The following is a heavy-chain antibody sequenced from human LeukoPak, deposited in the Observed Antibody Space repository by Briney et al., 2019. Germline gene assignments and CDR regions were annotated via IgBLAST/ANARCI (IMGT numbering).Heavy chain of an antibody. CDR1: GLIFSTSS. CDR3: ARGRSYFDH. J-gene: IGHJ4*02. CDR2: ISTNSYTI. V-gene: IGHV3-48*01. Sequence: PGGSLRLSCAASGLIFSTSSFNWVRQAPGKGLEWISYISTNSYTIYYSDSVKGRFTISRDNAENSLYLQLNSLRAEDTAIYYCARGRSYFDHWGQGTLVTVSS.